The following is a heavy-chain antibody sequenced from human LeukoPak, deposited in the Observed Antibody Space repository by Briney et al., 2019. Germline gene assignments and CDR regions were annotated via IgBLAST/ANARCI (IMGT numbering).Heavy chain of an antibody. J-gene: IGHJ3*02. Sequence: GGSLRLSCAASGFTFSSYAMHWVRQAPGKGLEYVSAISSNGGSTYYANSVKGRFTISRDNSKNTLYLQMGSLRAEDMAVYYCARRGAPDAFDIWGQGTMVTVSS. CDR1: GFTFSSYA. V-gene: IGHV3-64*01. D-gene: IGHD3-10*01. CDR2: ISSNGGST. CDR3: ARRGAPDAFDI.